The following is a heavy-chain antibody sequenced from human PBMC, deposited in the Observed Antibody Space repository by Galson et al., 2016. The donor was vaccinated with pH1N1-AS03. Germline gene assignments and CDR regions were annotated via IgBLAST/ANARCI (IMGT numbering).Heavy chain of an antibody. CDR1: GDSVSSHSAA. J-gene: IGHJ4*02. V-gene: IGHV6-1*01. D-gene: IGHD1-1*01. CDR3: AGMQLGALHF. Sequence: CAISGDSVSSHSAAWNWIRLSPSRGLEWLGRTYYRSRWKNDYAVSVKSRIIINPDTSKNQFSLQLNSETPEDAAIYCCAGMQLGALHFWGRGTLVTVSS. CDR2: TYYRSRWKN.